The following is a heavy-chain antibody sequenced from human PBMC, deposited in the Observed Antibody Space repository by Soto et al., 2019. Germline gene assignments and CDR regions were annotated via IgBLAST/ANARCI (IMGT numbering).Heavy chain of an antibody. CDR1: GFTFSVSA. CDR2: IRSKANSYAT. D-gene: IGHD6-19*01. J-gene: IGHJ4*02. CDR3: TGLSYSGGWYY. Sequence: EVPLVESGGGLVQPGGSLTLSCAASGFTFSVSAMHWVRQASGKRLEWVGRIRSKANSYATVYAASVKGRFSISRDDSKNTAYLQMSSLKTEDTAVYYCTGLSYSGGWYYWGQGILVTVSS. V-gene: IGHV3-73*01.